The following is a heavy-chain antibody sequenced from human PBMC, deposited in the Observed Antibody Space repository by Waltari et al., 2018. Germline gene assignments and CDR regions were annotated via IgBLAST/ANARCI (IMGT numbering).Heavy chain of an antibody. D-gene: IGHD7-27*01. CDR3: AKGTWGSAFDI. CDR2: ISADGTRT. V-gene: IGHV3-23*01. CDR1: GFTFTSYG. Sequence: EVQLLGSGGDLVQPGGSLRLACAGSGFTFTSYGMSWVRQAPGKEPEWVSSISADGTRTYYGDSMKGRFTISRDNSENTLYLQMNSLRAEDTALYYCAKGTWGSAFDIWGQGTMVTVSS. J-gene: IGHJ3*02.